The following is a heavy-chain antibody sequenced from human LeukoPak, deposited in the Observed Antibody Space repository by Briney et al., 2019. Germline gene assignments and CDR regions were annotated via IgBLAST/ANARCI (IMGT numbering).Heavy chain of an antibody. CDR2: IWYDGSNK. V-gene: IGHV3-33*01. CDR3: AVPLLAAANN. J-gene: IGHJ4*02. Sequence: QPGRSLRLSCAASGFTFSSYGMHWVRQAPGKGLEWVAVIWYDGSNKYYADSVKSRFTISRDNSKNTLYLQMDSLRAEDTAVYYCAVPLLAAANNWGQGTLVTVSS. D-gene: IGHD6-13*01. CDR1: GFTFSSYG.